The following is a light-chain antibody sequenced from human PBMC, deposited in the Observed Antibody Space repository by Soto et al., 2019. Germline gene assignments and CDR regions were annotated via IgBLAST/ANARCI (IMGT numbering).Light chain of an antibody. CDR2: EDH. CDR1: SSVVARYIL. J-gene: IGLJ1*01. V-gene: IGLV2-23*01. Sequence: QSVLTEAASVSGSTGQAINIYCTGSSSVVARYILVSCYQPPPGKAPKLIISEDHNRPSGVSDRSSGSQSGNTASLTISGLQAEDEADYHCCSYAGSNTWVFGTGTKVTVL. CDR3: CSYAGSNTWV.